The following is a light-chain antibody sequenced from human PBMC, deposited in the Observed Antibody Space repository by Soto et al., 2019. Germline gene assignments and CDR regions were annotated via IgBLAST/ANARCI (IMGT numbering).Light chain of an antibody. CDR1: QSVGTW. V-gene: IGKV1-5*01. CDR3: QQYYVYPLT. Sequence: DVHMTQSPSTLSASIGDRVFITCRASQSVGTWLAWYQQKPGKAPDLLIYDASNLESGVPSRFSGRGSGTEFTLTSNGLQPADFATYYCQQYYVYPLTFGGGTKVEIE. J-gene: IGKJ4*01. CDR2: DAS.